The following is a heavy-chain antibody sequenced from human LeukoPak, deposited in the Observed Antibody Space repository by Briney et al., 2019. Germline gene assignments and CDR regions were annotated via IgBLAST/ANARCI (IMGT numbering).Heavy chain of an antibody. Sequence: ASVKVSCKASGYSFTNYDINWVRQATGQGLEWMGWMNPKSGDTGYSQKFQGRVFITRDTSINTAYMELSSLGSDDTAVYYCARGGRGSRSSWFDPWGQGTLVIVSS. D-gene: IGHD3-10*01. CDR2: MNPKSGDT. V-gene: IGHV1-8*03. J-gene: IGHJ5*02. CDR1: GYSFTNYD. CDR3: ARGGRGSRSSWFDP.